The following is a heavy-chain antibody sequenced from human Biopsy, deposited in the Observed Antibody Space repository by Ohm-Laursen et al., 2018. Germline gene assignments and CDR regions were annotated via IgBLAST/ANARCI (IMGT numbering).Heavy chain of an antibody. V-gene: IGHV4-59*01. CDR3: ARDRGYYSDRTVPGYFDL. Sequence: SEALSLTCTVSGDSISSYYWSWIRQPPGKGLEWIGYVYYTGSTDYNPSLQSRVTISVDTSKNHFLLRLQPVTPADTAIYYCARDRGYYSDRTVPGYFDLWGRGTLVTVSS. D-gene: IGHD3-22*01. CDR1: GDSISSYY. J-gene: IGHJ2*01. CDR2: VYYTGST.